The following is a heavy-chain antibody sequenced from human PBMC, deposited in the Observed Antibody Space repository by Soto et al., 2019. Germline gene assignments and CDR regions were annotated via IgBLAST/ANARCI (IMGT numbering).Heavy chain of an antibody. CDR2: ISGSGSST. Sequence: EVDLLQSGGGLVQPGGSLRLSCVASGFTFNKHALAWVRQAPGKGLEWVSAISGSGSSTYDSDSVKGRFTISRDNSNNTLYLQMNSLRAEDTAIYYCARTSGVITVISAFDHWGQGTPVTVSS. V-gene: IGHV3-23*01. CDR1: GFTFNKHA. D-gene: IGHD3-16*01. CDR3: ARTSGVITVISAFDH. J-gene: IGHJ4*02.